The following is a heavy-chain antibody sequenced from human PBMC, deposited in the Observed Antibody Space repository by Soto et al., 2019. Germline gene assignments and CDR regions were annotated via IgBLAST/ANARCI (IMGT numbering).Heavy chain of an antibody. V-gene: IGHV1-18*01. Sequence: QVQLVRSGAEVKKPGASVKVSCKASGYTFTSYGISWVRQAPGQGLEWMGWISAYNGNTNYAQKLQGRVTMTTDTSTSTAYMELRSLRSDDTAVYYCARVGWDIVVVPAARGSYWYFDLWGRGTLVTVSS. CDR2: ISAYNGNT. D-gene: IGHD2-2*01. CDR3: ARVGWDIVVVPAARGSYWYFDL. J-gene: IGHJ2*01. CDR1: GYTFTSYG.